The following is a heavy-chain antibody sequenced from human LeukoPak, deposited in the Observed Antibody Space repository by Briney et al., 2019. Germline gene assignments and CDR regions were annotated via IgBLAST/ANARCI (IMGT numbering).Heavy chain of an antibody. D-gene: IGHD3-3*01. CDR2: IYYSGST. CDR3: ARLESRYGWFDP. J-gene: IGHJ5*02. Sequence: SETLSLTCTVSGGSISSYYWSWIRQPPGKGLEWIGYIYYSGSTNYNPSLKSRVTVSVDTSKNQFSLKLSSVTAADTAVYYCARLESRYGWFDPWGQGTLVTVSS. V-gene: IGHV4-59*01. CDR1: GGSISSYY.